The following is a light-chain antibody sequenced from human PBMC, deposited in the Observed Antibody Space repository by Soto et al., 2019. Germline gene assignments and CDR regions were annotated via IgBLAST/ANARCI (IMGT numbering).Light chain of an antibody. J-gene: IGKJ1*01. V-gene: IGKV1-5*03. CDR2: KAS. CDR3: QQYSSYTT. Sequence: DIPMTQSPSTLSASVGDRVTITCRASQSISSWLAWYQQKPGKAPKRLIYKASSLASGDPSRFSGSGSGTEYTLTISILQPDDYATYYCQQYSSYTTFGPWTKVEI. CDR1: QSISSW.